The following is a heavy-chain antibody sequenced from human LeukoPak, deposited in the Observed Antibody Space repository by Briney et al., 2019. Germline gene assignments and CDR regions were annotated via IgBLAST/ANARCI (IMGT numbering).Heavy chain of an antibody. D-gene: IGHD1-1*01. Sequence: KPSETLSLTCAVYGGSFSSYYWSWIRQPPGKGLEWIGEINHSGSTNYNPSLKSRVTISVDTSKNQFSLKLSSVTAADTAVYYCARGKATGRRYFDYWGQGTLVTVSS. CDR2: INHSGST. CDR3: ARGKATGRRYFDY. CDR1: GGSFSSYY. V-gene: IGHV4-34*01. J-gene: IGHJ4*02.